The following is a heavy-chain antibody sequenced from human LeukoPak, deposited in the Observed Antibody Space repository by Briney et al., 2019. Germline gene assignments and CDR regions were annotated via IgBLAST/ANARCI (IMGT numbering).Heavy chain of an antibody. Sequence: PGRSLRLSCAASGFTFSSYAMHWVRQAPGKGLEWVAVISYDGSNKYYADSVKGRFTISRDNSKNTLYLQMNSLRAEDTAVYYCARDTTVKSYYYYGMDVWGQGTTVTVSS. D-gene: IGHD4-17*01. CDR2: ISYDGSNK. V-gene: IGHV3-30-3*01. J-gene: IGHJ6*02. CDR3: ARDTTVKSYYYYGMDV. CDR1: GFTFSSYA.